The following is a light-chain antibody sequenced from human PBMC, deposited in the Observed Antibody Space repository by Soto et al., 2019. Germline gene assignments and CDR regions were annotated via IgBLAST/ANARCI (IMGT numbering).Light chain of an antibody. J-gene: IGLJ2*01. V-gene: IGLV3-9*01. Sequence: SYELTQPLSVSVALGQTARITCGGNNIGSKNVHWYQQKPGQAPVLVIYRDSNRPSGIPERFSGSNSGNTATLTISRAPAGDEADYYCQVWDSSVVFGGGTKLTVL. CDR3: QVWDSSVV. CDR2: RDS. CDR1: NIGSKN.